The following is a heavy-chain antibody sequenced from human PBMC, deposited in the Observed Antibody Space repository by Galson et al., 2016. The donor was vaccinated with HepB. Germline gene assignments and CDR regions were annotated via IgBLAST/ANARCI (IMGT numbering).Heavy chain of an antibody. CDR2: ITHSGDI. CDR1: GGSFSGYY. CDR3: ATLERRPSGHYYFDS. Sequence: ETLSLTCAVYGGSFSGYYWTWIRRSPGKGLEWLGEITHSGDINYNPSLKSRVTMSADTSSSQFSLKMTSVTAADTAMYYCATLERRPSGHYYFDSWGQGTLVTVSS. D-gene: IGHD3-22*01. J-gene: IGHJ4*02. V-gene: IGHV4-34*01.